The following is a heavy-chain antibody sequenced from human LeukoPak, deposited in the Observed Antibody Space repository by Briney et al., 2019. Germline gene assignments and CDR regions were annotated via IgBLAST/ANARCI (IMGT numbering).Heavy chain of an antibody. CDR1: GFTFSSYS. CDR2: ISSSSSYI. CDR3: ARGGYSYGIRLFPVPNWFDP. D-gene: IGHD5-18*01. V-gene: IGHV3-21*01. J-gene: IGHJ5*02. Sequence: PGGSLRLSCAASGFTFSSYSMNWVRQAPGKGLEWVSSISSSSSYIYYADSVKGRFTISRDNAKNSLYLQMNSLRAEDTAVYYCARGGYSYGIRLFPVPNWFDPWGQGTLVTVSS.